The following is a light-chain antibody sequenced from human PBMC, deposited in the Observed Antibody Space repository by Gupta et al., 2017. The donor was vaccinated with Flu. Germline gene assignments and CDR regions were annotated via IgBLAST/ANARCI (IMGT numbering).Light chain of an antibody. V-gene: IGKV3-20*01. Sequence: ERATLSCRASQSVTSDHVAWYQQKPGQAPRLLIYGASRKAPDSPDRFSGSGSGTDFTLNISRVEPEDFAVYFCQQYGNSPWTFGQGTKVDFK. CDR2: GAS. CDR1: QSVTSDH. CDR3: QQYGNSPWT. J-gene: IGKJ1*01.